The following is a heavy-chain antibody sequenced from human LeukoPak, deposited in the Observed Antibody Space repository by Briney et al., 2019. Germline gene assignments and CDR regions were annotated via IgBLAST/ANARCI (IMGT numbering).Heavy chain of an antibody. D-gene: IGHD1-26*01. Sequence: GGSLRLSCAASGFTFRSYTMHWVRQAPGKGLEWVAVISYDGSNKYYADSVKGRFTISRDNSKNTLYLQMNSLRAEDTAVYYCARGDSGDFDYWGQGTLVTVSS. CDR3: ARGDSGDFDY. CDR1: GFTFRSYT. CDR2: ISYDGSNK. V-gene: IGHV3-30-3*01. J-gene: IGHJ4*02.